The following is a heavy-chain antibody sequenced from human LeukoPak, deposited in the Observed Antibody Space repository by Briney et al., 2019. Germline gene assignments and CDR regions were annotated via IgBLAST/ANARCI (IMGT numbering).Heavy chain of an antibody. V-gene: IGHV3-23*01. J-gene: IGHJ4*02. Sequence: GGSLRLSCAASGFTFSSYTMSWVRQAPGKGLEWVSRISGSEVNTDYADSVKGRFTISRDNAKSSLHLQMNGLRAEDTAMYYCVKDSGWFHFDSWGQGTLVTVSS. CDR2: ISGSEVNT. D-gene: IGHD6-19*01. CDR1: GFTFSSYT. CDR3: VKDSGWFHFDS.